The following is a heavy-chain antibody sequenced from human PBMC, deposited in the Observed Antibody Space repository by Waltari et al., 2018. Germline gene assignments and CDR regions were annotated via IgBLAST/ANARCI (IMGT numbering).Heavy chain of an antibody. CDR3: ARDGFPDDYGDYLGY. CDR1: GFTVTDHY. D-gene: IGHD4-17*01. V-gene: IGHV3-53*01. Sequence: EVQLVESGGGLIQPGGSLRRSCADSGFTVTDHYMSWVRQAPGKGLEWVSVIYTDGRTYYADSVKGRFTVSRDDSKNTLYLQMNSLRAEDTAMYYCARDGFPDDYGDYLGYWGQGTLVTVSS. CDR2: IYTDGRT. J-gene: IGHJ4*02.